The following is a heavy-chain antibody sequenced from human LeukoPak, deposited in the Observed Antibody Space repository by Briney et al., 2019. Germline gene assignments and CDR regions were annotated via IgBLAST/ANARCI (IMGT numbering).Heavy chain of an antibody. CDR2: ISGSGSNT. CDR1: GFTFSNYA. D-gene: IGHD5-18*01. J-gene: IGHJ4*02. CDR3: AKVKWIQLYYYFDY. Sequence: GGSLRLSCTASGFTFSNYAMNWVRRAPGKGLEWVSAISGSGSNTYYADSVKGRFTISRDNSKNTLYLQMNSLRAEDTAVYYCAKVKWIQLYYYFDYWGQGTLVTVSS. V-gene: IGHV3-23*01.